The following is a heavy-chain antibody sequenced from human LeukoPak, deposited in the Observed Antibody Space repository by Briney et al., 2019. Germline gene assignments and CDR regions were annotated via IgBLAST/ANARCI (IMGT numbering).Heavy chain of an antibody. CDR1: GFTFSNYP. D-gene: IGHD5-24*01. Sequence: GGSLRLSCSASGFTFSNYPMHWVRQAPGKGLEYVSVVNTNGGATYYADSVKGRSTISRDNSKNTVYLQISSLRGEDTAMYYCVRGWRIMDVWGQGTTVTVSS. CDR2: VNTNGGAT. V-gene: IGHV3-64D*06. J-gene: IGHJ6*02. CDR3: VRGWRIMDV.